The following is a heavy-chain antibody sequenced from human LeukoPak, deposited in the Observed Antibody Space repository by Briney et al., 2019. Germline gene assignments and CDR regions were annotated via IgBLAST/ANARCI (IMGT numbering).Heavy chain of an antibody. CDR1: GGSISSSSYY. CDR3: ASWAGYCSSTSCPWYYYYMDV. D-gene: IGHD2-2*01. Sequence: SETLSLTCTVSGGSISSSSYYWGWIRQPPGKGLEWIGSIYYSGSTCYNPSLKSRVTISVDTSKNQFSLKLSSVTAADTAVYYCASWAGYCSSTSCPWYYYYMDVWGKGTTVTVSS. V-gene: IGHV4-39*01. J-gene: IGHJ6*03. CDR2: IYYSGST.